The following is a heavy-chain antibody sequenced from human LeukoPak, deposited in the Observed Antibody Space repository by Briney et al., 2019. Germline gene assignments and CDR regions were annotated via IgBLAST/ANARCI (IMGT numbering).Heavy chain of an antibody. V-gene: IGHV3-9*01. CDR1: GFTFDDYA. J-gene: IGHJ5*02. CDR3: AKDISGSGSPNWFDP. Sequence: GGSLRLSCAAPGFTFDDYAMHWVRQAPGKGLEWVSGISWNSGSIGYADSVKGRFTISRDNAKNSLYLQMNSLRAEDTALYYCAKDISGSGSPNWFDPWGQGTLVTVSS. D-gene: IGHD3-10*01. CDR2: ISWNSGSI.